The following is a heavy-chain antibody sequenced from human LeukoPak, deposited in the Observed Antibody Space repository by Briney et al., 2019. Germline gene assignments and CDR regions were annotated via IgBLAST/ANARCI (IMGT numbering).Heavy chain of an antibody. CDR1: GYTFSDYY. D-gene: IGHD3-10*01. Sequence: ASVKVSCKTSGYTFSDYYIHWIRQAPGQGLEWVGWINPNSGGTNYAQKFQGRVTMTRDTSISTAYMELSRLRSDDTAVYYCARSFRFGEFLDYWGQGTLVTVSS. CDR2: INPNSGGT. J-gene: IGHJ4*02. CDR3: ARSFRFGEFLDY. V-gene: IGHV1-2*02.